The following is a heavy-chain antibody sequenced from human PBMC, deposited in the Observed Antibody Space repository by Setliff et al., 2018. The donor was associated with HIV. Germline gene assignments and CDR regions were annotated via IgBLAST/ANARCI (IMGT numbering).Heavy chain of an antibody. D-gene: IGHD2-21*02. CDR1: GFTFGDFG. V-gene: IGHV3-49*04. CDR3: TRLPHIVVVTAIPYFDY. Sequence: GSLRLSCKASGFTFGDFGMSWVRQAPGKGLEWVAFIRSKGYGGTTEYAASVKGRFTISRDDSKSIAYLQMNSLKTEDTAVYYCTRLPHIVVVTAIPYFDYWGQGTLVTVSS. CDR2: IRSKGYGGTT. J-gene: IGHJ4*02.